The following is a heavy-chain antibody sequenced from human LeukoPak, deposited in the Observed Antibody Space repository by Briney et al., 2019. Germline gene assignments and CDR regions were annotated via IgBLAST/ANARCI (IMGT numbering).Heavy chain of an antibody. J-gene: IGHJ5*02. V-gene: IGHV4-4*07. CDR3: ARDRDWKYWFDP. CDR2: IYSSGIT. CDR1: GGSISSYY. D-gene: IGHD1-1*01. Sequence: PSETLSLTCTVSGGSISSYYWSWIRQPAGKELEWIGRIYSSGITNYNPSLKSQVTMSVDTSKNQFPLKLRSVTSADTAVYYCARDRDWKYWFDPWGQGTLVTVSS.